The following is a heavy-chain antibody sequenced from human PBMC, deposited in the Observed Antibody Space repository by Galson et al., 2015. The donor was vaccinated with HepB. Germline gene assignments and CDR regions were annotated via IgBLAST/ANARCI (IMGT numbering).Heavy chain of an antibody. CDR2: INPNSGGT. D-gene: IGHD6-13*01. CDR1: GYTFTGYY. CDR3: ARVFSTRGSSWYLHYGMDV. J-gene: IGHJ6*02. V-gene: IGHV1-2*06. Sequence: SVKVSCKASGYTFTGYYMHWVRQAPGQGLEWMGRINPNSGGTNYAQKFQGRVTMTRDTSISTAYMELSRLRSDDTAVYYCARVFSTRGSSWYLHYGMDVWGQGTTVTVSS.